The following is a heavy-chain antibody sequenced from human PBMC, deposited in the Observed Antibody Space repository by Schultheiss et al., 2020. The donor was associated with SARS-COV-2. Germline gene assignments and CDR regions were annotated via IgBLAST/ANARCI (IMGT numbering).Heavy chain of an antibody. CDR2: INHSGST. D-gene: IGHD3-16*01. Sequence: SETLSLTCAVYGGSFSGYYWSWIRQPPGKGLEWIGEINHSGSTYYNPSLKSRVTMSVDTSKNQFSLKLSSVTAADTAVYYCARAPITSPNWFDTWGQGTLVTVSS. V-gene: IGHV4-34*01. CDR1: GGSFSGYY. J-gene: IGHJ5*02. CDR3: ARAPITSPNWFDT.